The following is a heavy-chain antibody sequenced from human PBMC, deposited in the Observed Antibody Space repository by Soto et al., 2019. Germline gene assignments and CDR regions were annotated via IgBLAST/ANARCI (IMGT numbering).Heavy chain of an antibody. D-gene: IGHD6-19*01. V-gene: IGHV3-9*01. J-gene: IGHJ4*02. CDR1: GFTFDDYV. Sequence: GGSLRLSCAASGFTFDDYVIHWVRQAPGKGLEWVSSISWNSATIGYADSVKGRFTISRDNAKNSLYLQMKSLRPEDTALYYSPKAFKTYPGVAAVDYWGQGTLLTVST. CDR3: PKAFKTYPGVAAVDY. CDR2: ISWNSATI.